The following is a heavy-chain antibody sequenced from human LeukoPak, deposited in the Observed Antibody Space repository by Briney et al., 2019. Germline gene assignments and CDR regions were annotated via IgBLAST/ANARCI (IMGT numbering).Heavy chain of an antibody. CDR2: IWYDGSNK. CDR1: GFTFSSYG. D-gene: IGHD6-19*01. V-gene: IGHV3-33*01. CDR3: ARDMVGLAVAEVAFDI. J-gene: IGHJ3*02. Sequence: GGSLRLSCAASGFTFSSYGMHWVRQAPGKGLEWVAVIWYDGSNKYYADSVKGRFTISRDNSKNTLYLQMNSLRAEDTAVYYCARDMVGLAVAEVAFDIWGQGTMVTVSS.